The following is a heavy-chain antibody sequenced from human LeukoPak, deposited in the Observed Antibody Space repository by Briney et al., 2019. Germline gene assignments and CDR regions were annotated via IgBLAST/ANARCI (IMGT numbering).Heavy chain of an antibody. Sequence: VASVKVSCKSSGYTFTNYGISWVRQAPGQGLEWMGWISAYNGNTNYAQKFQRRLTMTTDTSTSTAYMELRSLRSDDTAVYYCARDRDYGDYNTQDLFVYWGQGTLVTVSS. CDR2: ISAYNGNT. V-gene: IGHV1-18*01. CDR3: ARDRDYGDYNTQDLFVY. J-gene: IGHJ4*02. CDR1: GYTFTNYG. D-gene: IGHD4-17*01.